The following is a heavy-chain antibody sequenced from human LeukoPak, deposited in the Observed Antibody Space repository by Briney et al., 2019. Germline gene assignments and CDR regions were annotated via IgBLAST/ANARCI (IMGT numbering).Heavy chain of an antibody. J-gene: IGHJ4*02. CDR1: GFTVSSNY. CDR3: VVVVPAATYVFDY. Sequence: GGSLRLSCADSGFTVSSNYMSWVRQAPGKGLEWVSVIYSGGSTYYADSVKGRFTISRDNSKNTLYLQMNSLRAEDTAVYYCVVVVPAATYVFDYWGQGTLVTVSS. V-gene: IGHV3-53*01. D-gene: IGHD2-2*01. CDR2: IYSGGST.